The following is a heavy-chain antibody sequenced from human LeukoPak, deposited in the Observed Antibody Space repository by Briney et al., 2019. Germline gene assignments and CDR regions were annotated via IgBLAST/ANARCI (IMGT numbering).Heavy chain of an antibody. CDR1: GYTFTAYY. CDR2: INPNTGDT. V-gene: IGHV1-2*02. Sequence: GTSVMVSCKASGYTFTAYYVHWVRQAPGQGLEWIGWINPNTGDTNYAPKFQGRVTMIKDTSTNSAYMELNKLTSDDTAVYYCGRGNKSFDPCGQKTLVTVSS. CDR3: GRGNKSFDP. J-gene: IGHJ5*02.